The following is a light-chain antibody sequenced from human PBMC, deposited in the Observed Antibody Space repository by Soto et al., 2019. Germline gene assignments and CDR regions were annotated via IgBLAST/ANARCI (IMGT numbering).Light chain of an antibody. V-gene: IGLV1-40*01. CDR3: QSFDSRLSGWV. CDR1: SSNIGAGYD. CDR2: GNN. Sequence: QSVLTQPPSVSGAPGQRVTISCTGSSSNIGAGYDVHWYQHLPGTAPKLLVHGNNDRPSGVPDLFSASKSGTSASLAITGLQVEDEADYYCQSFDSRLSGWVFGGGTKLTVL. J-gene: IGLJ2*01.